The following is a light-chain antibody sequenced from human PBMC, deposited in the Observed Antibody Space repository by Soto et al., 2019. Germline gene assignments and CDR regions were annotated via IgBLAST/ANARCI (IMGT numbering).Light chain of an antibody. J-gene: IGKJ1*01. CDR2: DAS. Sequence: TQSPSTLSGSVGDRVTITCRASQTISSWLAWYQQKPGQAPRLLIYDASNRATGIPARFSGSGYGTDFTLTISSLEPEDFAVYYCQQRSNWPPWTFGQGTKVDI. V-gene: IGKV3-11*01. CDR1: QTISSW. CDR3: QQRSNWPPWT.